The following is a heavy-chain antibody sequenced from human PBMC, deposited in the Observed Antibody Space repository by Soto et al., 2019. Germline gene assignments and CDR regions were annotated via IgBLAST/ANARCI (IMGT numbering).Heavy chain of an antibody. Sequence: SETLSLTCAVSGGSISSYYWSWIRQPPGKGLEWIAYIYYSGSTNYNPSLKSRVTISVDTSKNEFSLKLHSVTAAGTAVYYCARFSGWYSAFDYWGQGTPVTVSS. V-gene: IGHV4-59*01. CDR3: ARFSGWYSAFDY. J-gene: IGHJ4*02. CDR2: IYYSGST. CDR1: GGSISSYY. D-gene: IGHD6-19*01.